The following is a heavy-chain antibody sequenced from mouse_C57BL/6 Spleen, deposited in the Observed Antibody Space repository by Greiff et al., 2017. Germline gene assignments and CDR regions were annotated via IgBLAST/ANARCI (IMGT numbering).Heavy chain of an antibody. Sequence: QVQLQQSGPELVKPGASVKISCKASGYAFSSSWMNWVKQRPGKGLEWIGRIYPGDGDTNYNGKFKGKATLTADKSSSTAYMQLSSLTSEDSAVYFCAIYYGSSSYYFDYWGQGTTRTVAS. D-gene: IGHD1-1*01. CDR2: IYPGDGDT. J-gene: IGHJ2*01. CDR3: AIYYGSSSYYFDY. CDR1: GYAFSSSW. V-gene: IGHV1-82*01.